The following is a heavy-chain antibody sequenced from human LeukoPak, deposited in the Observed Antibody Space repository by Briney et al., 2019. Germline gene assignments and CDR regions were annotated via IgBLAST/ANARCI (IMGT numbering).Heavy chain of an antibody. V-gene: IGHV3-21*01. CDR1: GFTFSSYS. D-gene: IGHD4-23*01. J-gene: IGHJ4*02. Sequence: GGSLRLSCAASGFTFSSYSMNWVRQAPGKGLEWVSSISSSSSYIYYADSVKGRFTISRDNAKNSLYLQMNSLRAEDTAVYYCASDGGNLRRGYFDYWGQGALVTVYS. CDR3: ASDGGNLRRGYFDY. CDR2: ISSSSSYI.